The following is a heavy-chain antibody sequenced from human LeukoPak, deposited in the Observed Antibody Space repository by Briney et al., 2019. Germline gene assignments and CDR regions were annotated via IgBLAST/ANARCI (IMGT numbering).Heavy chain of an antibody. CDR1: GYSISSDYY. J-gene: IGHJ5*02. V-gene: IGHV4-38-2*02. Sequence: SETLSLTCGVSGYSISSDYYWGWIRQPPGKGLEWIGSISQTGSTYYNPSLKSRVTILVDTSKNQFSLKLTSVTAADTAVYYCARDRYFGSGSFFRWFDTWGQGTLVTVSS. CDR2: ISQTGST. D-gene: IGHD3-10*01. CDR3: ARDRYFGSGSFFRWFDT.